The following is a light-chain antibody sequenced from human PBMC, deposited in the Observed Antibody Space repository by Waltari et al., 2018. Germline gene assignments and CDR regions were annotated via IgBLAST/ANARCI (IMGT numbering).Light chain of an antibody. CDR1: QSISSY. J-gene: IGKJ2*01. V-gene: IGKV1-39*01. CDR3: QQSYSTPG. Sequence: DIQMTQSPSPLSASVGDTVPITCRASQSISSYLNWYQQKPGKAPKLLIYAASSLQSVVASRFSGSGSRTDFTLTISSLQPEDFATYYCQQSYSTPGFGQGTKLEIK. CDR2: AAS.